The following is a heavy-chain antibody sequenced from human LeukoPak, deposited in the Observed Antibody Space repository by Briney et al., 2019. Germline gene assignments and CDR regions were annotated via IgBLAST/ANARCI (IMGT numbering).Heavy chain of an antibody. CDR3: ARESNYHGSGTGWFDP. CDR2: IYYSGST. V-gene: IGHV4-59*12. Sequence: SSETLSLTCTVSGGSISSYYWSWIRQPPGRGLEWIGYIYYSGSTNYNPSLKSRVTISIDTSKNQFSLKLSSVTAADTAVYYCARESNYHGSGTGWFDPWGQGTLVTVSS. J-gene: IGHJ5*02. CDR1: GGSISSYY. D-gene: IGHD3-10*01.